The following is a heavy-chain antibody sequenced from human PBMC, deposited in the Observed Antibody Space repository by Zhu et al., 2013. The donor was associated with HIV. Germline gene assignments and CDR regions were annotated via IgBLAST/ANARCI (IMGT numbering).Heavy chain of an antibody. CDR1: GYTFTGYY. D-gene: IGHD3-10*01. V-gene: IGHV1-2*02. Sequence: QVQLVQSGAEVKKPGASVKVSCKASGYTFTGYYMHWVRQAPGQGLEWMGWINPNSGGTNYAQKFRGRVTMTRDTSLSTAYMELTSLTSDDTGVYYCARDPLIKISGNALDVWGQGTMVTVSS. CDR3: ARDPLIKISGNALDV. J-gene: IGHJ3*01. CDR2: INPNSGGT.